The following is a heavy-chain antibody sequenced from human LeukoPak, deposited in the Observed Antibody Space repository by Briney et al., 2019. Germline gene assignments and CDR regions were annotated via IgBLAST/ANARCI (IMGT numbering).Heavy chain of an antibody. V-gene: IGHV1-2*02. CDR2: INPNSGGT. CDR1: GYTFTGYY. J-gene: IGHJ4*02. CDR3: AGSSGSYITPAGDY. Sequence: GASVKVSCKASGYTFTGYYMHWVRQAPGQGLEWMGWINPNSGGTNYAQKFQGRVTMTRDTSISTAYMELSRLRSDDTAVYYCAGSSGSYITPAGDYWGQGTLVTVSS. D-gene: IGHD1-26*01.